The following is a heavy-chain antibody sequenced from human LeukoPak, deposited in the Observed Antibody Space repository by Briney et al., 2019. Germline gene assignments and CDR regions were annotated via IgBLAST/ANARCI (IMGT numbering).Heavy chain of an antibody. V-gene: IGHV3-72*01. CDR2: SRNKANNYTT. Sequence: LSLTCTVSGGSINGNYWSWIRQPPGKGLEWIGRSRNKANNYTTEYAASVKPRFTISRDDSKNSLYLQMNSLKTEDTAVFYCTRLRRYSYDYWGQGTLVTVSS. CDR1: GGSINGNY. CDR3: TRLRRYSYDY. J-gene: IGHJ4*02. D-gene: IGHD4-23*01.